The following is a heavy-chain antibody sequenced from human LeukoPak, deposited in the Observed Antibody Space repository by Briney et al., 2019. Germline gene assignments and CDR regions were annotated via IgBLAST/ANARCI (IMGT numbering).Heavy chain of an antibody. CDR2: ISSNGGST. V-gene: IGHV3-64D*06. CDR1: GFTFSRYA. CDR3: VKDSNDYDILTGYYTFYFDY. J-gene: IGHJ4*02. D-gene: IGHD3-9*01. Sequence: PGRSLRLSCSAAGFTFSRYAMHWVRQAPGKGLEYVSAISSNGGSTYNADSVKGRFTISRDNSKNTLYLQMSSLRAEDTAVYYCVKDSNDYDILTGYYTFYFDYWGQGTLVTVSS.